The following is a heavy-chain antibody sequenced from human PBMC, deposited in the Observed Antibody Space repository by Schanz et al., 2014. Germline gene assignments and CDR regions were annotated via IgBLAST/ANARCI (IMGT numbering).Heavy chain of an antibody. J-gene: IGHJ4*02. CDR2: TSHDGSFT. Sequence: EVHLVESGGGFVQPGGSLRLSCAASGFTFSSSWMHWVRQAPGKGLVWVSRTSHDGSFTTFADSVKGRFTISRDNARNTLYLQMNSLRAEDTAVYYCTRDTDYHFDYWGQGTLVIVSS. D-gene: IGHD4-17*01. CDR1: GFTFSSSW. CDR3: TRDTDYHFDY. V-gene: IGHV3-74*01.